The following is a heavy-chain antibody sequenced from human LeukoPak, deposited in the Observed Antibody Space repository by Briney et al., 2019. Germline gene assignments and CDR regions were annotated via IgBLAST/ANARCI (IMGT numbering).Heavy chain of an antibody. V-gene: IGHV3-21*03. Sequence: GGSLRLSCAASGFTFSSYTMNWVRQAPGKGLEWVSSISSNSGHIYYADSLKGRFTISRDNAKNSLYLQMNSLKIEDTGIYYCTTVLNWGQGTLVTVSS. D-gene: IGHD3-10*01. J-gene: IGHJ1*01. CDR2: ISSNSGHI. CDR3: TTVLN. CDR1: GFTFSSYT.